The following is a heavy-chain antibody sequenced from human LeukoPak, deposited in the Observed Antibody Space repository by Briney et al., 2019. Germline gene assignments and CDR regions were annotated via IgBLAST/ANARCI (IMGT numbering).Heavy chain of an antibody. CDR2: ISSFSSTI. D-gene: IGHD6-19*01. Sequence: GGSLRLSCAASGFTFSDYSMNWVRQAPGKGPEWVSYISSFSSTIYYAGSVKGRFTISRDNAKNSLYLQMNSLRAEDTAVYYCARGAPGYSSGQIDYWGQGTPVTVSS. J-gene: IGHJ4*02. V-gene: IGHV3-48*01. CDR3: ARGAPGYSSGQIDY. CDR1: GFTFSDYS.